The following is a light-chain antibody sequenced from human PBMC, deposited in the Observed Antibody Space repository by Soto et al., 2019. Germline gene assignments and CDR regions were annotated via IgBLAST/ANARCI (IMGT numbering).Light chain of an antibody. CDR3: QQYNTYSPLP. J-gene: IGKJ4*01. V-gene: IGKV1-5*01. Sequence: DIQMTQSPSTLSGSVGDRVTITCRASQTISSWLAWYQQKPGKAPKLLIYDASSLESGVPSRFSGSGYGTEFTLTISSLQPDDFATYYCQQYNTYSPLPFGGRNK. CDR2: DAS. CDR1: QTISSW.